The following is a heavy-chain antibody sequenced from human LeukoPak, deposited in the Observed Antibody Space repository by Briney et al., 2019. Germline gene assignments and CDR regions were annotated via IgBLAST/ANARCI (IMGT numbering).Heavy chain of an antibody. Sequence: ASVKVSCKASGYTLSTYGISWVRRAPGQGLEWVGWITTYNGDKKYSQKFEDRVTMTTDTSTSTYYMELRSLRSDDTAIYYCARDCSNGVCFPRDYWVRGTLVTVST. CDR3: ARDCSNGVCFPRDY. V-gene: IGHV1-18*01. CDR1: GYTLSTYG. CDR2: ITTYNGDK. D-gene: IGHD2-8*01. J-gene: IGHJ4*02.